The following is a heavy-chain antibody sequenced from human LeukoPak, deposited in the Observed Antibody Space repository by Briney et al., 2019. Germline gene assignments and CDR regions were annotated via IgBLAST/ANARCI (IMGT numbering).Heavy chain of an antibody. Sequence: ASVKVSCKASGYTFTGYYMHWVRQAPGQGLEWMGWINPNSGGTNYAQKFQGRVTMTRDTSISTAYMELSRLRSDDTAVYYCARVYVGRKNSDYWGQGTLVTVSS. D-gene: IGHD2/OR15-2a*01. V-gene: IGHV1-2*02. J-gene: IGHJ4*02. CDR2: INPNSGGT. CDR1: GYTFTGYY. CDR3: ARVYVGRKNSDY.